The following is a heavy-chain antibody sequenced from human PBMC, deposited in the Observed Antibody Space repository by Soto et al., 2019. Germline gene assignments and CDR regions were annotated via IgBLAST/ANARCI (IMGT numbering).Heavy chain of an antibody. CDR2: IIPILGIA. J-gene: IGHJ3*02. Sequence: SVKVSCKASGYTFTNYGFSWVRQAPGQGLEWMGRIIPILGIANYAQKFQGRVTITADKSTSTAYMELSSLRSEDTAVYYCAAGATPSGWYDAFDIWGQGTMVTVSS. CDR1: GYTFTNYG. D-gene: IGHD6-19*01. V-gene: IGHV1-69*04. CDR3: AAGATPSGWYDAFDI.